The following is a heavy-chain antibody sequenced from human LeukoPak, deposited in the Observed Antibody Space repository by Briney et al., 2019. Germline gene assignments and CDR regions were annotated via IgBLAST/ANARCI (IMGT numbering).Heavy chain of an antibody. CDR2: ISGGGGST. CDR3: AIDPGTVDTAMVPVWDY. CDR1: GFSFSTYA. V-gene: IGHV3-23*01. D-gene: IGHD5-18*01. Sequence: GGSLRLSCAASGFSFSTYAMSWVRRAPGKGLEWVSAISGGGGSTYSADSVRGRLTISRDNAKNSLYLQMNSLRAEDTAVYYCAIDPGTVDTAMVPVWDYWGQGTLVTVSS. J-gene: IGHJ4*02.